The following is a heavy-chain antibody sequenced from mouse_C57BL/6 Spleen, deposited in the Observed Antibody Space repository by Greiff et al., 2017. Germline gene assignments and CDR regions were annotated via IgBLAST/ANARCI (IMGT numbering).Heavy chain of an antibody. CDR3: ARHCGSSYWYFDF. Sequence: QVQLKESGAELVRPGTSVKVSCKASGYAFTNYLLEWVKQRPGQGLEWIGVINPGSGGTNYNVKFKGKATLTADKSSSTAYLQLSSLTSEDSAVSFCARHCGSSYWYFDFWCTGTSVTVSS. CDR2: INPGSGGT. V-gene: IGHV1-54*01. D-gene: IGHD1-1*01. CDR1: GYAFTNYL. J-gene: IGHJ1*03.